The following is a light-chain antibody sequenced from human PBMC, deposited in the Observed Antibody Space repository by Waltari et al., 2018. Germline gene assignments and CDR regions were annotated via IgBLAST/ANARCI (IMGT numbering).Light chain of an antibody. CDR3: QQYNNWPSFT. CDR1: QSIGTH. V-gene: IGKV3-15*01. CDR2: GAS. Sequence: VMTQSPATLSVSPGERATPSCRASQSIGTHLAWYQQNSGQPPRLLIYGASIRATGIPARFSGSGSGTEFTLTISTLQSEDFAVYYCQQYNNWPSFTFGPGTKVDVK. J-gene: IGKJ3*01.